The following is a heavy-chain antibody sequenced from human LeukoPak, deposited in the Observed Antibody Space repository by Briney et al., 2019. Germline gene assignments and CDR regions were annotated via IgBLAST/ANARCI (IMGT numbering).Heavy chain of an antibody. V-gene: IGHV3-7*01. CDR2: IKPDGNEK. J-gene: IGHJ4*02. D-gene: IGHD3-22*01. CDR3: ARLFLLVGSGSFDC. CDR1: GFTFSTYW. Sequence: GGSLRLSCAASGFTFSTYWMTWVRQAPGKGLEWVAHIKPDGNEKYYVDSVEGRFTVSRDNAKNSLYLQMHSLRVEDTAVYYCARLFLLVGSGSFDCWGQGTLVTVSS.